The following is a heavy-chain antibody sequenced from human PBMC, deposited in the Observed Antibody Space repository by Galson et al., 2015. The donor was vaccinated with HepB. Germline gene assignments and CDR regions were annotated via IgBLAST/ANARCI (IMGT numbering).Heavy chain of an antibody. CDR2: ISAYNGNT. J-gene: IGHJ6*02. V-gene: IGHV1-18*01. Sequence: SVKVSCKASGYTFTSYGISWVRQAPGQGLEWMGWISAYNGNTNYAQKLQGRVTMTTDTSTSTAYMELRSLRSDDTAVYYCARDLAQGSWYGGANYYYGMDVWGQGTTVTVSS. D-gene: IGHD6-13*01. CDR3: ARDLAQGSWYGGANYYYGMDV. CDR1: GYTFTSYG.